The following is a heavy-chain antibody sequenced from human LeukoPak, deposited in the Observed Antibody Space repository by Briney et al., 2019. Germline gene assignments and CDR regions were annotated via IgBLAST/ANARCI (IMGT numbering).Heavy chain of an antibody. CDR2: IYPGDSDA. V-gene: IGHV5-51*01. D-gene: IGHD5-18*01. CDR1: GYSFTSYW. Sequence: GESLKISCKGSGYSFTSYWIGWVRQMPGKGLEWMGIIYPGDSDARYSPSFQGQVTISADKSISTAYLQWSSLKASDTAIYYCARRPSVDTRMAHFDYWGQGTLVTVSS. CDR3: ARRPSVDTRMAHFDY. J-gene: IGHJ4*02.